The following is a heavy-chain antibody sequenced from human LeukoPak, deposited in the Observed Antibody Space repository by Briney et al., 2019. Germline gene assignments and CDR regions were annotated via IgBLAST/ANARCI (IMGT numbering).Heavy chain of an antibody. Sequence: SETLSLTCTVSGYSISSGYYWGWIRQPPGKGLEWIGSIYHSGSTYYNPSLKSRVTISVDTSKNQFSLKLSSVTAADTAVYYCARRLGRKFGERFYYYHYMDVWGKGPRSPSP. CDR3: ARRLGRKFGERFYYYHYMDV. CDR2: IYHSGST. D-gene: IGHD3-10*01. J-gene: IGHJ6*03. CDR1: GYSISSGYY. V-gene: IGHV4-38-2*02.